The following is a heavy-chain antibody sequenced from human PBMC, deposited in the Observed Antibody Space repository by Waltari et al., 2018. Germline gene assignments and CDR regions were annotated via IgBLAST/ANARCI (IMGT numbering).Heavy chain of an antibody. D-gene: IGHD1-7*01. J-gene: IGHJ6*03. V-gene: IGHV4-59*01. CDR2: IYYSGST. CDR1: GGSIRSYY. Sequence: QVQLQESGPGLVKPSETLSLTCTVSGGSIRSYYCSWIRQPPGKGLEWIGYIYYSGSTNYNPSLKSRVTISVDTAKNQFSLKLSSVTAADPAVYYCAREGGHVTGTTQNYMDVWGKGTTVTVSS. CDR3: AREGGHVTGTTQNYMDV.